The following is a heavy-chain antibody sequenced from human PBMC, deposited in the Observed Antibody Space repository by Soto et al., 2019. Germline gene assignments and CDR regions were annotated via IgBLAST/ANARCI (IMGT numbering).Heavy chain of an antibody. D-gene: IGHD1-26*01. J-gene: IGHJ4*02. Sequence: SVKVSCKSSGYTFTTYGFTWVRQAPGQGLEWMGWISANSGNTHYAQKLQGRVTLTTDTSTTTAYMELRSLRSDDTAVYYCARAARGSSGSYSIYWGQGTLVTVSS. CDR1: GYTFTTYG. CDR3: ARAARGSSGSYSIY. V-gene: IGHV1-18*01. CDR2: ISANSGNT.